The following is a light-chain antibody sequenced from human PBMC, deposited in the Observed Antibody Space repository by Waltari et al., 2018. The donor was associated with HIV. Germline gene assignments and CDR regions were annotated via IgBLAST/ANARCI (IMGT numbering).Light chain of an antibody. CDR3: QTGENDSKV. CDR2: VNRDGSH. V-gene: IGLV4-69*01. Sequence: QLVLPPSPSASASLGASVKLPCTLRSWHSQYHIAWHQQQSAKGPRFLMKVNRDGSHNKGDGIPDRYSGSSSGAERYLTVSSLQSDDEADYYCQTGENDSKVFGGGTKLTVV. CDR1: SWHSQYH. J-gene: IGLJ3*02.